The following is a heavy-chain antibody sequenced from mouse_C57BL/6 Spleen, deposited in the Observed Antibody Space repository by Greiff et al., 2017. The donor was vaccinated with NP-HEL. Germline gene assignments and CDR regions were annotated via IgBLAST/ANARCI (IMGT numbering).Heavy chain of an antibody. CDR1: GYTFTSYW. D-gene: IGHD2-3*01. J-gene: IGHJ4*01. V-gene: IGHV1-52*01. CDR3: ARGKDDGYLRFAMDY. Sequence: QVQLQQPGAELVRPGSSVKLSCKASGYTFTSYWMHWVKQRPIQGLEWIGNIDPSDSETHYNQKFKDKATLTVDKSSSTAYMQLSSLTSEDSAVYYCARGKDDGYLRFAMDYWGQGTSVTVSS. CDR2: IDPSDSET.